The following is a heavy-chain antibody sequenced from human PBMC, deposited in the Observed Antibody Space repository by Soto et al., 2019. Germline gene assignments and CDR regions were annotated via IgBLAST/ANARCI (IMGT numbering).Heavy chain of an antibody. D-gene: IGHD2-15*01. CDR3: ASAYILGYCSGGSCQRVRYAFDI. CDR1: GGSISSSSYY. Sequence: QLQLQESGPGLVKPSETLSLTCTVSGGSISSSSYYWGWIRQPPGKGLEWIGSIYYSGSTYYNPSLKSRVTISVDTSKNQFSLKLSSVTAADTAVYYCASAYILGYCSGGSCQRVRYAFDIWGQGTMVTVSS. J-gene: IGHJ3*02. V-gene: IGHV4-39*01. CDR2: IYYSGST.